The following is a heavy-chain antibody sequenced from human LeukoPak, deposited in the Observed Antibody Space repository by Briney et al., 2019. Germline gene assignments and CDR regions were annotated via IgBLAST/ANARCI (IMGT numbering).Heavy chain of an antibody. J-gene: IGHJ4*02. CDR2: INPNSGGT. V-gene: IGHV1-2*02. D-gene: IGHD4-17*01. CDR3: ARYGGRTVTTSDY. CDR1: GYTFTGYY. Sequence: ASVKVSCKASGYTFTGYYMHWVRPAPGQGLEWMGWINPNSGGTNYAQKFQGRVTMTRDTSISTAYMELSRLRSDDTAVYYCARYGGRTVTTSDYWGQGTLVTVSS.